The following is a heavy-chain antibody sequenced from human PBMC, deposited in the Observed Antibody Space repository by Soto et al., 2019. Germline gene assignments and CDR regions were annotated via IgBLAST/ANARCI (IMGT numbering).Heavy chain of an antibody. CDR2: VFSDDTK. J-gene: IGHJ4*02. CDR1: GYSFNDIRMG. Sequence: QVTLKESGPVLVNPTETLTLTCVVSGYSFNDIRMGVSWIRQPPGKPMEWLADVFSDDTKFYSTSLKARLTSSQDTSRSQVVLHMTNPIPMDTATDYCARLRSGGGYGVDFWGQGTLVAVTS. D-gene: IGHD3-22*01. V-gene: IGHV2-26*02. CDR3: ARLRSGGGYGVDF.